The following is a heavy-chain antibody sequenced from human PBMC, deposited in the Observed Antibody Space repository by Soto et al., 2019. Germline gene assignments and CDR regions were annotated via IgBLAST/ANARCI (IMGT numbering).Heavy chain of an antibody. CDR3: TIDLYYFDSSAYYGNNWFDP. V-gene: IGHV1-69*13. Sequence: SVKVSFKASGGTFSSYAISWVRQAPGQGLEWMGGIIPIFGTANYAQKFQGRVTITADESTSTAYMELSSLRSDDTAVYYCTIDLYYFDSSAYYGNNWFDPWGQGTRVTVSS. CDR2: IIPIFGTA. D-gene: IGHD3-22*01. J-gene: IGHJ5*02. CDR1: GGTFSSYA.